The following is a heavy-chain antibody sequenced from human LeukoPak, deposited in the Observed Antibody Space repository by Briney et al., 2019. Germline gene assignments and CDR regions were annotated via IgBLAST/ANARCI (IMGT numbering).Heavy chain of an antibody. V-gene: IGHV4-31*03. CDR1: GDSISSGGYY. CDR3: ASHEGYSSGSGV. CDR2: IYYSGST. Sequence: RPSETLSLTCTVSGDSISSGGYYWSWIRQHPGKGLEWIGYIYYSGSTYYNPSLKSRVTISVDTSKNQFSLKLSSVTAADTAVYYCASHEGYSSGSGVWGQGTLVTVSS. J-gene: IGHJ4*02. D-gene: IGHD6-19*01.